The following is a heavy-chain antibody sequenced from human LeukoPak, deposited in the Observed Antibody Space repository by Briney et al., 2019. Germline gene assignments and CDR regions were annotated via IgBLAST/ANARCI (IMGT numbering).Heavy chain of an antibody. D-gene: IGHD2-8*01. CDR1: GFTFSSNT. CDR2: ISSSSSYI. CDR3: ARGSRDCANGVCYAFDI. Sequence: GGSLRLSCAASGFTFSSNTMNWVRQAPGKGLEWVSSISSSSSYIYHADSVKGRFTISRDNAKKSLYLQMNSLRAEDTAVYYCARGSRDCANGVCYAFDIWCQGTVVTVSS. J-gene: IGHJ3*02. V-gene: IGHV3-21*01.